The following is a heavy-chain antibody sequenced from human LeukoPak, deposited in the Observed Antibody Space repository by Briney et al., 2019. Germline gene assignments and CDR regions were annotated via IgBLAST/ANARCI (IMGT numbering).Heavy chain of an antibody. CDR2: IKSKTDGGTT. CDR1: GFTFSNAW. CDR3: TSIWAYYYYGMGV. Sequence: GGSLRLSCAASGFTFSNAWMSWVRQAPGKGLEWVGRIKSKTDGGTTDYAAPVKGRFTISRDDSKNTLYLQMNSLKTEDTAAYYCTSIWAYYYYGMGVWGQGTTVTVSS. J-gene: IGHJ6*02. V-gene: IGHV3-15*01. D-gene: IGHD2-21*01.